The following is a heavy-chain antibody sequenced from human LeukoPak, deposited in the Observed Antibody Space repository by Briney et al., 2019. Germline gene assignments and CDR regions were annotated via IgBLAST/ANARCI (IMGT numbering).Heavy chain of an antibody. D-gene: IGHD3-16*02. CDR3: AKSLYGGCDY. Sequence: GGSLRLSCAASGFIFSTYAMGWVRQAPGKGLEWVSGVNGNGGSTSYADSVKGRFTIFRDNSKNTVYLQMNSLRVEDTAVYYCAKSLYGGCDYWGQGTVVTVSS. CDR2: VNGNGGST. J-gene: IGHJ4*02. V-gene: IGHV3-23*01. CDR1: GFIFSTYA.